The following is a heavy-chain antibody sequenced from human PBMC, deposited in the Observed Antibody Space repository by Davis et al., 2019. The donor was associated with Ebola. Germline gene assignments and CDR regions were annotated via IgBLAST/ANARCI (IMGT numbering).Heavy chain of an antibody. CDR2: ISYDGSNK. V-gene: IGHV3-30*18. J-gene: IGHJ6*02. D-gene: IGHD1-14*01. CDR3: AKGSGHYYYYGMDV. CDR1: GFTFSTYG. Sequence: GGSLRLSCAAPGFTFSTYGMHWVRQAPGKGLEWVAVISYDGSNKYYADSVKGRFTISRDNSKNTLYLQMNSLRAEDTAVYYCAKGSGHYYYYGMDVWGQGTTVTVSS.